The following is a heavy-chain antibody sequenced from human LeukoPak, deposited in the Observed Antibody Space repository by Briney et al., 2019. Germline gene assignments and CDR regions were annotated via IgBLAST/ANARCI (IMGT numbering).Heavy chain of an antibody. CDR3: GKYGYSSQVADY. D-gene: IGHD5-18*01. Sequence: PGGSLRLSCAASGFTFSSYNMNWVRQAPGKGLEWISYISSSSTTIYYADSVKGRFTISRDNAKNSLYLQMNSLRAEDTAVYYCGKYGYSSQVADYWGQGTLVTVSS. CDR2: ISSSSTTI. J-gene: IGHJ4*02. CDR1: GFTFSSYN. V-gene: IGHV3-48*01.